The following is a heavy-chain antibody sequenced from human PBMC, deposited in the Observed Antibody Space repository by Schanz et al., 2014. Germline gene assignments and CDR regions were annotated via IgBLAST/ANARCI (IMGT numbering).Heavy chain of an antibody. V-gene: IGHV4-34*01. CDR3: ARGGILLPRGVSNWFDP. CDR2: ISHSGST. D-gene: IGHD3-10*01. CDR1: GGSFSGYY. J-gene: IGHJ5*02. Sequence: QVQLRQSGAGLLKPSETLSLTCDVYGGSFSGYYWSWVRQSPGKGLEWIGEISHSGSTNYNPSLRNRVSMSGDTSKNKFSVKVKSMTAADTAVYYCARGGILLPRGVSNWFDPWGQGTLVIVSS.